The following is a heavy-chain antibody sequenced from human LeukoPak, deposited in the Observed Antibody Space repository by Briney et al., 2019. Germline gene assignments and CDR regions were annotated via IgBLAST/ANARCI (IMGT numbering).Heavy chain of an antibody. CDR3: ASFVDWNDEYDY. CDR2: VYYSGST. D-gene: IGHD1-1*01. CDR1: GGSVSSHRYY. V-gene: IGHV4-39*01. J-gene: IGHJ4*02. Sequence: SETLSLTCTVSGGSVSSHRYYWGWLRQPPGKGLEWIGSVYYSGSTYYNPSLKSRVTISVDTSKNQFSLKLSSVTAADTAVYYCASFVDWNDEYDYWGQGTLVTVSS.